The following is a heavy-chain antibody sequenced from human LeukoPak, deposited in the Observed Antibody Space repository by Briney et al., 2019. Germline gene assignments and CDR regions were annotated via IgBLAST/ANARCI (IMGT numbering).Heavy chain of an antibody. CDR1: GFTFSSYA. Sequence: PGGSLRLSCAASGFTFSSYAMSWVRQAPGKGLEWVSAISGSGGSTYYADSVKGRFTISRDNSKNTLYLQMNSLRAEDKAVYYCAKARDSSGYYSPPGYWGQGTLVTVSS. V-gene: IGHV3-23*01. J-gene: IGHJ4*02. CDR3: AKARDSSGYYSPPGY. CDR2: ISGSGGST. D-gene: IGHD3-22*01.